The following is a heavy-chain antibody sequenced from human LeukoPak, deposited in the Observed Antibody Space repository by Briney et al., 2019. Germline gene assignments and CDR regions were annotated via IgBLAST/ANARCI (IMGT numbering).Heavy chain of an antibody. V-gene: IGHV3-7*01. CDR1: GFTFSTYW. CDR3: ARGEGYSSHYRPPDI. CDR2: IKQDGSEK. J-gene: IGHJ3*02. D-gene: IGHD6-13*01. Sequence: GGSLSLSCEASGFTFSTYWMSWVRQAPGKGLEWVANIKQDGSEKYYVDSVKGRFTISRDNSKNTLYLQMNSLRAEDTAVYYCARGEGYSSHYRPPDIWGQGTMVTVSS.